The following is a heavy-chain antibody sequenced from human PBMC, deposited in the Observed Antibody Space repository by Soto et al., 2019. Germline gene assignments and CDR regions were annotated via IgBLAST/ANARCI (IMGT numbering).Heavy chain of an antibody. CDR2: IIPIFGTA. V-gene: IGHV1-69*06. D-gene: IGHD3-10*01. CDR3: ASGRWFGELLHEYYFDY. Sequence: SVKVSCKASGGTFSSYAISWVRQAPGQGLEWMGGIIPIFGTANYAQKFQGRVTITADKSTSTAYMELSGLRSEDTAVYYCASGRWFGELLHEYYFDYWGQGTLVTVSS. CDR1: GGTFSSYA. J-gene: IGHJ4*02.